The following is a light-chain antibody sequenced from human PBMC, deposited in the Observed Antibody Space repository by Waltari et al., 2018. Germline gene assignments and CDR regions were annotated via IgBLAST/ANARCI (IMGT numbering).Light chain of an antibody. CDR2: EGN. Sequence: QSALTQPASVSGSPGQSITISCIGPSSDVGSYNLVSWYQQHPGKAPKLMIYEGNKRPSGVSNRFSGSKSGNTASLTISGLQGEDEADYHCCSYAGSNTFVVFGGGTKLTVL. CDR1: SSDVGSYNL. CDR3: CSYAGSNTFVV. V-gene: IGLV2-23*03. J-gene: IGLJ3*02.